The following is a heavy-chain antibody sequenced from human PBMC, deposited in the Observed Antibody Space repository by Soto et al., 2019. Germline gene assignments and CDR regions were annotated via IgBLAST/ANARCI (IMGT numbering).Heavy chain of an antibody. CDR1: GGSISSYY. CDR3: ASAYEQQLVY. CDR2: IYYSGST. Sequence: QVQLQESGPGLVKPSETLSLTCTVSGGSISSYYWSWIRQPPGKGLEWIGYIYYSGSTNYNPSLKSRVTISVDTSKNQFSLKLSSVTAADTVVYYCASAYEQQLVYWGQGTLVTVSS. V-gene: IGHV4-59*01. J-gene: IGHJ4*02. D-gene: IGHD6-13*01.